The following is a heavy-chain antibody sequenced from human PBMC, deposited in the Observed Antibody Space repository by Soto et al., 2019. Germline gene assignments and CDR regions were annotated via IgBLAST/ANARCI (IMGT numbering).Heavy chain of an antibody. Sequence: CRASGSKIISITIISVSQTTEQGLEWMGRIIPILGIANYAQKFQGRVTITADKSTSTAYMELSSLRSEDTAVYYCAISVVPATAMAYYYGMDVWGQGSTVTVSS. CDR3: AISVVPATAMAYYYGMDV. J-gene: IGHJ6*02. V-gene: IGHV1-69*02. D-gene: IGHD2-2*01. CDR1: GSKIISIT. CDR2: IIPILGIA.